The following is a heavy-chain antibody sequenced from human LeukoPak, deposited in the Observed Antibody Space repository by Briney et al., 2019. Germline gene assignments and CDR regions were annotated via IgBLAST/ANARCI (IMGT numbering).Heavy chain of an antibody. CDR2: IYYSGST. Sequence: PSETLSLTCTVSGGSISSGDYYWSWIRQPPGKGLEWIVYIYYSGSTYYNPSLKSRVTISVDTSKNQFSLKLSSVTAADTAVYYCARGGHSSSWYVVGFDPWGQGTLVTVSS. D-gene: IGHD6-13*01. CDR1: GGSISSGDYY. CDR3: ARGGHSSSWYVVGFDP. J-gene: IGHJ5*02. V-gene: IGHV4-30-4*01.